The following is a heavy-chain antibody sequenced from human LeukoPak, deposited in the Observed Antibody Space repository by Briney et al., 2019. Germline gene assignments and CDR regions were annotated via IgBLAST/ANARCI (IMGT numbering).Heavy chain of an antibody. CDR3: ARVAGWHWFDP. J-gene: IGHJ5*02. D-gene: IGHD6-19*01. Sequence: GGSLSLSCAASGFTFSSYDMTCVPHTPGGGLEWVSSIRPSGDNTYYGDSVKGRFTISRDNSKNTVYLQMNNMRVDDTAVYYCARVAGWHWFDPGGQGTLVTVSS. V-gene: IGHV3-23*01. CDR2: IRPSGDNT. CDR1: GFTFSSYD.